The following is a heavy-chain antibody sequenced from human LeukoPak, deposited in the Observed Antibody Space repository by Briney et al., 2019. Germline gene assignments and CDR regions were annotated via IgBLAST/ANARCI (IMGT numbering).Heavy chain of an antibody. J-gene: IGHJ4*02. V-gene: IGHV4-59*08. Sequence: SETLSLTCTISSGSMGSFYWSWIRQPPGKGLEWIGYINFSENIKSNSALESRVTISMDTSKNQFSLKLNSVTAADTAVYYCTRGGSADPFEHWGQGTLVTVSS. CDR3: TRGGSADPFEH. D-gene: IGHD1-26*01. CDR2: INFSENI. CDR1: SGSMGSFY.